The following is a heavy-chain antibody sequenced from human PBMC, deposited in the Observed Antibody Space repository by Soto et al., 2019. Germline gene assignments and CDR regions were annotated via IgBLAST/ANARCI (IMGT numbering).Heavy chain of an antibody. CDR3: ARVRVAARPNYYYYYGMDV. Sequence: SETLSLTCTVSGGSISSSSYYWVWIRQPPGKGLEWIGSIYYSGSTYYNPSLKSQVTISVDTSKNQFSLKLSSVTAADTAVYYCARVRVAARPNYYYYYGMDVWGQGTTVTVSS. CDR2: IYYSGST. CDR1: GGSISSSSYY. J-gene: IGHJ6*02. V-gene: IGHV4-39*07. D-gene: IGHD6-6*01.